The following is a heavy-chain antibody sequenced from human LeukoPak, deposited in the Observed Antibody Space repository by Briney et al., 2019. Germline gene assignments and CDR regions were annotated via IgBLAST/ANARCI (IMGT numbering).Heavy chain of an antibody. CDR1: GFTFSSYG. V-gene: IGHV3-30*03. Sequence: GSLRLSCAASGFTFSSYGMHWVRQAPGKGLEWVAFIQHDGSSKNYADSVKGRFTISRDNSKNTLHLQMNSLKAEDTAVYYCARKGQSEDYGKPDWGQGTLVTVSS. CDR3: ARKGQSEDYGKPD. CDR2: IQHDGSSK. D-gene: IGHD4-17*01. J-gene: IGHJ4*02.